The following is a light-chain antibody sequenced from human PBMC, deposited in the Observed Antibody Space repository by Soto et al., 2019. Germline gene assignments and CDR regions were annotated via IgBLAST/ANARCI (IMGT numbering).Light chain of an antibody. J-gene: IGKJ4*01. Sequence: DIQLTQSPSFLSAFVGDRVTINCRASQGIASHLAWYQQKPGKAPRLLIFAASTLESGVPSRFSGSGSGTEFSFSLSSLQPHDSATYYCRQVSSNPLIFGGGTKVES. CDR3: RQVSSNPLI. CDR2: AAS. V-gene: IGKV1-9*01. CDR1: QGIASH.